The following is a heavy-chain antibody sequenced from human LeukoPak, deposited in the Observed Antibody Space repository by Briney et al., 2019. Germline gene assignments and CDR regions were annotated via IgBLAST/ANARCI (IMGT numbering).Heavy chain of an antibody. CDR1: GGTFSSDV. V-gene: IGHV1-69*01. J-gene: IGHJ4*02. CDR3: AGDRFDSSGYFSYCFDY. CDR2: IIPMSGTT. Sequence: SVKVSCKASGGTFSSDVITWVRQAPGQGLEWMGGIIPMSGTTNYAQKFQGRVTITADESTSTASMELSSLKSEDTAVYYCAGDRFDSSGYFSYCFDYWGQGTLVTVSS. D-gene: IGHD3-22*01.